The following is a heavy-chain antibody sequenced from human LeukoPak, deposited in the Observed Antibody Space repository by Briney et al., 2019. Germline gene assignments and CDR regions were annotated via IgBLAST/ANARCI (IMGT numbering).Heavy chain of an antibody. V-gene: IGHV1-24*01. Sequence: ASVKVSCKVSGYTLTELSMHWVRQAPGKGLEWMGGFDPEDGETIYAQKFQSRVSMTEDTSTDTAYMELTSLRSDDTAVYYCATDGGYYYFDSWGQGTLVTVSS. D-gene: IGHD3-22*01. J-gene: IGHJ4*02. CDR1: GYTLTELS. CDR2: FDPEDGET. CDR3: ATDGGYYYFDS.